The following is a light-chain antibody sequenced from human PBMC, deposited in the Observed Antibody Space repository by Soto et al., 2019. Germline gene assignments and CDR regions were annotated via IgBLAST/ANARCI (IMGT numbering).Light chain of an antibody. CDR1: QSVSSG. J-gene: IGKJ1*01. Sequence: EIVMTQSPATLSVSPGERATLSRRAGQSVSSGLAWYQQKPGQAPRLLIYDASSRATGIPDRFSGSGSGTDFTLTISRLEPEDFAVYYCHQYDSWTFGQGTKVDIK. CDR2: DAS. V-gene: IGKV3-20*01. CDR3: HQYDSWT.